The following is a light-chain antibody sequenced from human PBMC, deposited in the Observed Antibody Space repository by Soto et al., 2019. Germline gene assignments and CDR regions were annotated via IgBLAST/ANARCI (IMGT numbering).Light chain of an antibody. CDR2: SAS. CDR1: QALSNY. J-gene: IGKJ4*01. Sequence: DIQLTQSPSVLSASVGDTVTITCRASQALSNYLAWYQQKPGKAPDLLTYSASTLQSGVPSRFSGSGSETEVSLTIRALQPEDFATYYCQQLSRYPLTFGGGTKVDIK. V-gene: IGKV1-9*01. CDR3: QQLSRYPLT.